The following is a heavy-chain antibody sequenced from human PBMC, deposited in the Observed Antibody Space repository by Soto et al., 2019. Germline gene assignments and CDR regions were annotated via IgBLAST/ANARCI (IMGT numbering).Heavy chain of an antibody. V-gene: IGHV3-30*18. CDR1: GFTFNTYG. D-gene: IGHD5-18*01. Sequence: QVQLVESGGAVVQPGKSLRFSCAASGFTFNTYGMYWVRQAPGEGLEWVAAISYDGSNKYHADSVKGRFTISRDNSKNTLYLQMNSLRVEDTAVYYCAKDIVRYTYGACDYWGQGALVTVSS. CDR3: AKDIVRYTYGACDY. CDR2: ISYDGSNK. J-gene: IGHJ4*02.